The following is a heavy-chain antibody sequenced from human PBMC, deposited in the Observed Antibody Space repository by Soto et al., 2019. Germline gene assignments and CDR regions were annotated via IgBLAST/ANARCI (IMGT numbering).Heavy chain of an antibody. CDR1: GFTFSSYS. J-gene: IGHJ4*02. CDR3: AREMAALSYFDF. Sequence: GGSLRFSCAASGFTFSSYSMNWVRQAPGKGLEWVSYISSSSSTIYYADSVKGRFSISRDNAKNSLYLQMNSLRDEDTAVYYCAREMAALSYFDFWGQGTLVTVSS. V-gene: IGHV3-48*02. D-gene: IGHD2-15*01. CDR2: ISSSSSTI.